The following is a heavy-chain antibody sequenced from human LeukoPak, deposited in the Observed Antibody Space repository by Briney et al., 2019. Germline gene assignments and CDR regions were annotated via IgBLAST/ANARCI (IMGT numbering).Heavy chain of an antibody. CDR3: ARDICSSTSCYGWFDP. J-gene: IGHJ5*02. CDR1: GGTFSSYA. Sequence: SVKVSCKASGGTFSSYAISWVRQAPGQGLGWMGGIIPIFGTANYAQKFQGRVTITADESTSTAYMELSSLRSEDTAVYYCARDICSSTSCYGWFDPWGQGTLVTVSS. V-gene: IGHV1-69*13. CDR2: IIPIFGTA. D-gene: IGHD2-2*01.